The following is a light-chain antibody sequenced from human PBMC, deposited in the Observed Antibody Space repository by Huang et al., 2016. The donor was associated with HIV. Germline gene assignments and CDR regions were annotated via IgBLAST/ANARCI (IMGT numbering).Light chain of an antibody. J-gene: IGKJ5*01. Sequence: DIQMTQSPSSLSASVGDRVTITCRASQSISSYLNWYQQKPGKAPKLLIYAASSLQSGVPSRFSGSGSGTDFTLTISSLQPEDFATYYCQQSYSTPSITFGQGTRPEIK. CDR1: QSISSY. V-gene: IGKV1-39*01. CDR3: QQSYSTPSIT. CDR2: AAS.